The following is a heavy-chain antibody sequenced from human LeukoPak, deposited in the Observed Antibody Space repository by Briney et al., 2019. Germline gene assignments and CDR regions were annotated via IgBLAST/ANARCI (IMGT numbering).Heavy chain of an antibody. CDR3: ARDLGVGLRFMDV. D-gene: IGHD3-3*01. V-gene: IGHV4-30-4*01. CDR2: IYYSGST. CDR1: GGSISSGDYY. Sequence: PSETLSLTCTVSGGSISSGDYYWSWIRQPPGKGLEWIGYIYYSGSTYYNPSLKSRVTISVDTSKNQFSLKLSSVTAADTAVYYCARDLGVGLRFMDVWGQGTTVTVSS. J-gene: IGHJ6*02.